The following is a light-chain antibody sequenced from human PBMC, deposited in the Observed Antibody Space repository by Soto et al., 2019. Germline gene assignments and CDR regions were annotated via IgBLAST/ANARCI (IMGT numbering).Light chain of an antibody. V-gene: IGLV2-11*01. J-gene: IGLJ2*01. CDR3: WSYGGSYTSEV. CDR2: DVN. Sequence: QSALTQPRSVSGSPGQPVTISCTGISSDVGGYVYVSWYQQHPGKAPHLIIYDVNKRPSGVPHRFSGSKSGNTASLTISGLQEEDEADYYCWSYGGSYTSEVFGGGTKVTVL. CDR1: SSDVGGYVY.